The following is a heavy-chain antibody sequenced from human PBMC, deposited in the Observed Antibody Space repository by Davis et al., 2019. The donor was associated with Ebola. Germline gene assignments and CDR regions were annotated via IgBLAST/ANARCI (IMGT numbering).Heavy chain of an antibody. V-gene: IGHV4-34*01. CDR3: ARVVAATSGWFDP. D-gene: IGHD2-15*01. Sequence: SETLSLTCAVYGGSFSGYYWSWIRQPPGKGLEWIGEINQSGSTNDNPSLKSRVTISVDTSKNQFSLKLSSVTAADTAVYYCARVVAATSGWFDPWGQGTLVTVSS. CDR2: INQSGST. CDR1: GGSFSGYY. J-gene: IGHJ5*02.